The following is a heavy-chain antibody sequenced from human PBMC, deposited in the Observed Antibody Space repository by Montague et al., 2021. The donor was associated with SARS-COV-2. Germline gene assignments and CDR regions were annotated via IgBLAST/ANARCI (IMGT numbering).Heavy chain of an antibody. D-gene: IGHD3-22*01. V-gene: IGHV4-59*08. CDR3: ARVDSSGPGEY. J-gene: IGHJ4*02. Sequence: SETLSLTCTVSGGSPNNYFWSWIRQPPGKGLEWVGYISDSGSTKYNPSLQSRVTISVDTARNQFSLKSLSVTAADTAFYYCARVDSSGPGEYWGQGILVSVSS. CDR1: GGSPNNYF. CDR2: ISDSGST.